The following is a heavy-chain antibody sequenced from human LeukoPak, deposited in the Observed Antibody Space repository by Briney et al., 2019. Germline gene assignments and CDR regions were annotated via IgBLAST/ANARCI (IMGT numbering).Heavy chain of an antibody. D-gene: IGHD2-15*01. CDR2: ISSSGSTI. CDR1: GFTFSSYE. J-gene: IGHJ4*02. V-gene: IGHV3-48*03. Sequence: GRSLRLSCVASGFTFSSYEMNWVRQAPGKGLEWVSYISSSGSTIYYADSAKGRFTISRDNAKNSLYLQMKSLRAEDTAVYYCARDSRGCSGGSCYLDYWGQGTLVTVSS. CDR3: ARDSRGCSGGSCYLDY.